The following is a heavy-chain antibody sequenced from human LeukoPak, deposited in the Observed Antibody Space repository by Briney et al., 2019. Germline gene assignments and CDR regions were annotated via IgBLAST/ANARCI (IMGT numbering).Heavy chain of an antibody. V-gene: IGHV3-30*03. CDR2: ISYDGTKE. CDR1: GFNFRDFD. CDR3: VRDVAF. J-gene: IGHJ4*02. Sequence: QPGGSLRLSCKPSGFNFRDFDMDWVRQATGKGLEWVAHISYDGTKEYYADSVKSRFSISRDNSQDTVYLQLSSLTTEDTARYYCVRDVAFWGQGTLIIVSS.